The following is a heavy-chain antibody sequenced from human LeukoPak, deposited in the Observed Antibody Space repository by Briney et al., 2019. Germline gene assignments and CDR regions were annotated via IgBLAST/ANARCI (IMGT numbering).Heavy chain of an antibody. CDR2: IRYNGSNK. D-gene: IGHD6-13*01. CDR3: EKVAAAAGRGEGKWYDH. J-gene: IGHJ5*02. CDR1: GFTYSAYC. Sequence: SGRPLRLSCAATGFTYSAYCMHWAPEAPGKGLEWIACIRYNGSNKYYADSVKGIFTISRENSKNMLYLQMSGLDAADTYVYKCEKVAAAAGRGEGKWYDHWCEGTMVTVSS. V-gene: IGHV3-30*02.